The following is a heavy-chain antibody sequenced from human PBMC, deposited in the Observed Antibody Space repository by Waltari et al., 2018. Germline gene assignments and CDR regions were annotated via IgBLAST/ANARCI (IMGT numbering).Heavy chain of an antibody. CDR2: IRADTGNT. Sequence: QVQLVQSGGEVKKPGASVKVSCTAPGYSFPNYAIPWVRQAPGQGLEWMGLIRADTGNTIYAQNLQGRVTLTADTSSSTAYMELRSLRSDDTAVYYCARPSLGQYYFYGMEVWGQGTTVTVSS. CDR3: ARPSLGQYYFYGMEV. CDR1: GYSFPNYA. D-gene: IGHD1-26*01. V-gene: IGHV1-18*01. J-gene: IGHJ6*02.